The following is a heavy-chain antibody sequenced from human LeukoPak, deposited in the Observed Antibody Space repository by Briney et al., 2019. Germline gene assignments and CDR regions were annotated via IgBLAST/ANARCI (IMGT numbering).Heavy chain of an antibody. CDR2: ISGSGGST. Sequence: GGTLRLSCAASGFTFSSYGMSWVRQAPGKGLEWVSAISGSGGSTYYADSVKGQFIISRDNSKNTLYLQMNSLRAEDTAVYYCAKDRIGTGYFYYYYMDVWGKGTTVTISS. V-gene: IGHV3-23*01. J-gene: IGHJ6*03. D-gene: IGHD3/OR15-3a*01. CDR1: GFTFSSYG. CDR3: AKDRIGTGYFYYYYMDV.